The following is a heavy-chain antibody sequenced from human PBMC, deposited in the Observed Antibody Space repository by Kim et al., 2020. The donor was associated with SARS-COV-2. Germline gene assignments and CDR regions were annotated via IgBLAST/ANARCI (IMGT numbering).Heavy chain of an antibody. D-gene: IGHD6-6*01. CDR3: ARSAIGGGSSSWDFQH. CDR2: ISSSSSYI. J-gene: IGHJ1*01. CDR1: GFTFSSYS. Sequence: GGSLRLSCAASGFTFSSYSMNWVRQAPGKGLEWVSSISSSSSYIYYADSVKGRFTISRDNAKNSLYLQMNSLRAEDTAVYYCARSAIGGGSSSWDFQHWGQGTLVTVSS. V-gene: IGHV3-21*01.